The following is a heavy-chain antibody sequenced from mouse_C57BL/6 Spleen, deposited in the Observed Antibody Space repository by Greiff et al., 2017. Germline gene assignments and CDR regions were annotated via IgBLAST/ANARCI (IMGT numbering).Heavy chain of an antibody. Sequence: VQLQQSGAELVRPGASVKLSCKASGSTFTDYYLNWVKQRPGQGLGWIARISTGSGNTYYNEKFKGKATLTAEQSSRTAYMQLSSLTSEDSAVYFCASDSSGFAYWGQGTLVTVSA. CDR1: GSTFTDYY. CDR2: ISTGSGNT. CDR3: ASDSSGFAY. D-gene: IGHD3-2*02. V-gene: IGHV1-76*01. J-gene: IGHJ3*01.